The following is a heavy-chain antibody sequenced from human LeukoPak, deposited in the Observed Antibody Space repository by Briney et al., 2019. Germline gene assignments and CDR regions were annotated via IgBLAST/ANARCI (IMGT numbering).Heavy chain of an antibody. CDR3: AIGSFLLRYFDY. CDR1: GGSISSYY. J-gene: IGHJ4*02. CDR2: IYYSGST. Sequence: SETLSLTCTVSGGSISSYYWSWIRQPPGKGVEWIGYIYYSGSTNYNPSLKSRVTISVDTSKNQFYLKLSSATAADTAVYYCAIGSFLLRYFDYWGQGTLVTVSS. V-gene: IGHV4-59*01. D-gene: IGHD2-21*01.